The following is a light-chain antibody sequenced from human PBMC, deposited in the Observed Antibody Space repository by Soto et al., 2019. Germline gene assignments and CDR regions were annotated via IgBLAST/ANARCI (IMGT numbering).Light chain of an antibody. J-gene: IGKJ5*01. V-gene: IGKV3-15*01. Sequence: IVMTHSPATLSVSPLQRATLSCRSSQSLSSSLAWYQQKPGQAPRLLIYGASTRATGIPARFSGSGSGTEFTLTISSLEPEDFAVYYCQQYSYWPPITFGQGTRLEI. CDR2: GAS. CDR1: QSLSSS. CDR3: QQYSYWPPIT.